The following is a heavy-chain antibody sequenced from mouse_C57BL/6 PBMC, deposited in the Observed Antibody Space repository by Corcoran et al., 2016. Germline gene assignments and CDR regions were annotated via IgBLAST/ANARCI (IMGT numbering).Heavy chain of an antibody. Sequence: QIQLVQSGPELKKPGETVKISCKASGYTFTTYGMSWVKQAPGKGLKWMGWINTYSGVPTYADDFKGRFAFSLETSASTAYLQINNLKNEDTATYFCARRDSSGLAWFAYWGQGTLVTVSA. CDR3: ARRDSSGLAWFAY. CDR2: INTYSGVP. D-gene: IGHD3-2*02. V-gene: IGHV9-3*01. J-gene: IGHJ3*01. CDR1: GYTFTTYG.